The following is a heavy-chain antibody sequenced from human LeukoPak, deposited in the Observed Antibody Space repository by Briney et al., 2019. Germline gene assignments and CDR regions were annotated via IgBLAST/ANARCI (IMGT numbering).Heavy chain of an antibody. CDR2: ISYDGSNK. Sequence: PGGSLRLSCAASGFTFSSYGMHWVRQAPGKGLEWVAVISYDGSNKYYADSVKGRFTISRDNSKNTLYLQMNSLKTEDTAVYYCTTGYGSGSYYYYYYGMDVWGQGTTVTVSS. CDR3: TTGYGSGSYYYYYYGMDV. CDR1: GFTFSSYG. D-gene: IGHD3-10*01. J-gene: IGHJ6*02. V-gene: IGHV3-30*03.